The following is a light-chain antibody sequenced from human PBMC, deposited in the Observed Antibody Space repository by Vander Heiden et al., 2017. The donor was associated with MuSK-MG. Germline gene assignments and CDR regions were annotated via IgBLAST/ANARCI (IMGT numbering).Light chain of an antibody. Sequence: EIVMTQSPATLSVSPGDRATLSCRASQSVSNNLAWYQQKPGQAPRLLIYGASTRATGIPARFSGSGYGTEFTLTISSLQSEDFAVYYCQQHNNWPPYTFGQGTKLEIK. CDR2: GAS. V-gene: IGKV3-15*01. CDR1: QSVSNN. J-gene: IGKJ2*01. CDR3: QQHNNWPPYT.